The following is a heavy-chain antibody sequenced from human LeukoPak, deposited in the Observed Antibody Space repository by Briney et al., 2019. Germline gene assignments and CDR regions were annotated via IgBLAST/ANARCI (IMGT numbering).Heavy chain of an antibody. Sequence: AESLKISWKGSGYSFTSYWIGLVRQMPGKGLEWMGIIYPGDSDTRYSPSFQGQVTISAEKSISTAYLQSSELKAPDTATYYGARGDGSGTPFDYWGQGTLVTVSS. V-gene: IGHV5-51*01. CDR2: IYPGDSDT. CDR3: ARGDGSGTPFDY. CDR1: GYSFTSYW. D-gene: IGHD3-10*01. J-gene: IGHJ4*02.